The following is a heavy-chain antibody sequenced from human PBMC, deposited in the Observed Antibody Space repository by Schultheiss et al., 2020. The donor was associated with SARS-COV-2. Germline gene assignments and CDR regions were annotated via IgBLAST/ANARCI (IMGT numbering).Heavy chain of an antibody. CDR1: GGSFSGYY. CDR2: IDWDNDK. CDR3: SRGVSGTYIDF. Sequence: TLSLTCAVYGGSFSGYYWSWIRQPPGKALEWLARIDWDNDKLYNTSLKTRLTISKDTSKNHVVLTMTNMDPVDTATYFCSRGVSGTYIDFWGQGILVTVSS. D-gene: IGHD1-26*01. J-gene: IGHJ4*02. V-gene: IGHV2-70*16.